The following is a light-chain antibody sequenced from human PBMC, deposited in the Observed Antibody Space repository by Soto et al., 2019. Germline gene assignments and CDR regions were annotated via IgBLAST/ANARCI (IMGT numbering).Light chain of an antibody. Sequence: QSVLTQPPSASGTPGQRVTISCSGSSSNIGSNTVNWYQQLPGAAPKLLVHSDNQRPSGGPDRFSGSRSGTSASLAISGLQSEDEADYYCATWDDSLNVYVLFGGGTKLTVL. V-gene: IGLV1-44*01. CDR3: ATWDDSLNVYVL. CDR1: SSNIGSNT. J-gene: IGLJ2*01. CDR2: SDN.